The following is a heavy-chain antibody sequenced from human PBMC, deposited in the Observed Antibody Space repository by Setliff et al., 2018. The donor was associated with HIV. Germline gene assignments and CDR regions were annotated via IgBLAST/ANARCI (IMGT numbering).Heavy chain of an antibody. D-gene: IGHD3-9*01. Sequence: PGGSLRLSCEASGFTVRSNYMSWVRQAPGKGLEWVSVIYSGGSTYYADSVKGRFTISRHNAKNSLYLQMNSLRAEDTAVYYCARNSYFDWYFDLWGQGTMVTVSS. J-gene: IGHJ3*01. CDR2: IYSGGST. V-gene: IGHV3-66*01. CDR3: ARNSYFDWYFDL. CDR1: GFTVRSNY.